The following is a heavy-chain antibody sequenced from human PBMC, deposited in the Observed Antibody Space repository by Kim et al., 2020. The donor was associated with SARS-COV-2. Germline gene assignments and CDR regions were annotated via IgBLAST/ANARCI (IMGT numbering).Heavy chain of an antibody. V-gene: IGHV4-4*02. CDR1: GGSISSSNW. J-gene: IGHJ4*02. D-gene: IGHD5-18*01. CDR2: IYHSGST. CDR3: AGTRTAMVYCFDY. Sequence: SETLSLTCAVSGGSISSSNWWSWVRQPPGKGLEWIGEIYHSGSTNYNPSLKSRVTISVDKSKNQFSLKLSSVTAADTAVYYCAGTRTAMVYCFDYWGQGTLVTVSS.